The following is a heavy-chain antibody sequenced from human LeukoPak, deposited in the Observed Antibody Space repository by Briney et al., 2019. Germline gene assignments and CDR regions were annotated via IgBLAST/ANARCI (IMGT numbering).Heavy chain of an antibody. J-gene: IGHJ6*02. CDR1: GFTVSSNY. V-gene: IGHV3-53*05. CDR2: IYSGGST. CDR3: VKDLSDDYGYYYGMDV. D-gene: IGHD4-17*01. Sequence: GGSLGLSCAASGFTVSSNYMSWVRQAPGKGLEWVSVIYSGGSTYYADSVKGRFTISRDNSKNTLYLQMNSLRAEDTAVYYCVKDLSDDYGYYYGMDVWGQGTTVTVSS.